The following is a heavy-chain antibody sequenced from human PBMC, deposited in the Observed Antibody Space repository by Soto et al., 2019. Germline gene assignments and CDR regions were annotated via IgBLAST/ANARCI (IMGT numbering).Heavy chain of an antibody. CDR3: AKVDY. Sequence: QVQLVESGGGVVQPGRSLRLSCAASGFTFSSYGMHWVRQAPGKGLEWVAVISYDGSNKYYADSVKGRFTISRDNSKTTLYLQMNSLRAEDTAVYYCAKVDYWGQGTLVTVSS. CDR2: ISYDGSNK. V-gene: IGHV3-30*18. J-gene: IGHJ4*02. CDR1: GFTFSSYG.